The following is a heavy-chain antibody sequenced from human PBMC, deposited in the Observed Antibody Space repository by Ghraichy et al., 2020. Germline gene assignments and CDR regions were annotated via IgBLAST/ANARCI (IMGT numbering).Heavy chain of an antibody. J-gene: IGHJ4*02. D-gene: IGHD6-6*01. V-gene: IGHV2-5*02. CDR3: AHKAARRGSADYFDY. Sequence: SGPTLVKPTQTLTLTCTFSGFSLSTSGVGVGWIRQPPGKALEWLVVIYWDDDKRYSPSLRSRLTITKDTSKNQVVLTMTNMDPVDTATYYCAHKAARRGSADYFDYWGQGTLVTVSS. CDR1: GFSLSTSGVG. CDR2: IYWDDDK.